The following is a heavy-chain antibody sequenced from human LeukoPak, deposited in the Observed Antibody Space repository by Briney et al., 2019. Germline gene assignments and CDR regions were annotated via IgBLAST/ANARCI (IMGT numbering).Heavy chain of an antibody. Sequence: GGSLTLSCAASGFTFSTNAMGWARQPPGKGLEWVSAISGSGGTTYYADSVKGRFAISRDNSNSTLYLLMNSLRAEDTAVYYCVAYDPLDFWGQGTLVTVSS. CDR3: VAYDPLDF. CDR2: ISGSGGTT. J-gene: IGHJ4*02. V-gene: IGHV3-23*01. CDR1: GFTFSTNA. D-gene: IGHD3-16*01.